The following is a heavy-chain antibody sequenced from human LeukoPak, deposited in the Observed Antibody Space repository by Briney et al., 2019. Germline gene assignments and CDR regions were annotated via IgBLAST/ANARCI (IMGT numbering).Heavy chain of an antibody. Sequence: ASVKVSCKASGYTFTDYDINWVRQATGQGLEWMGWMNPYSGNRVYAQNFQGRVTMTRDTSMTTAYMELSSLTSGDTAVYYCVRRLDTIEFDPWGQGTLVTVSS. CDR3: VRRLDTIEFDP. D-gene: IGHD1-1*01. V-gene: IGHV1-8*01. CDR1: GYTFTDYD. CDR2: MNPYSGNR. J-gene: IGHJ5*02.